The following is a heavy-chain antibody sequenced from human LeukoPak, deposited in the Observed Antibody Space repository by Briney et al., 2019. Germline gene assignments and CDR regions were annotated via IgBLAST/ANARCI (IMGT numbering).Heavy chain of an antibody. Sequence: GSLRLPCTASGFIFNDYWMSWVRQAPGKGLEWVANIKQDGGEKYYVDSVKGRFTISRDNAKNSLYLQMSSLRAEDTAVYYCARDLSDSSGYYYPNWFDPWGQGTLVTVSS. CDR1: GFIFNDYW. J-gene: IGHJ5*02. CDR3: ARDLSDSSGYYYPNWFDP. CDR2: IKQDGGEK. V-gene: IGHV3-7*01. D-gene: IGHD3-22*01.